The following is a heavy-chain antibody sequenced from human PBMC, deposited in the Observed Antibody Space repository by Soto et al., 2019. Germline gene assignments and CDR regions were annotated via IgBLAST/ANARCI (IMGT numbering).Heavy chain of an antibody. CDR3: ARTYYYGSGSYYPFDY. J-gene: IGHJ4*02. Sequence: PSETLSLTCTVSGGSISSYYWSWIRQPPGKGLEWIGYIYYSGSTNYNPSLKSRVTISVDTSKNQFSLKLSSVTAADTAVYYCARTYYYGSGSYYPFDYWGQGTLVTVSS. CDR2: IYYSGST. V-gene: IGHV4-59*01. D-gene: IGHD3-10*01. CDR1: GGSISSYY.